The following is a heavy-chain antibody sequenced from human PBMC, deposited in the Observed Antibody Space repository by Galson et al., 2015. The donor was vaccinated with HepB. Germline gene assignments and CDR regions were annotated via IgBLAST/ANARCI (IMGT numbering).Heavy chain of an antibody. D-gene: IGHD3-22*01. Sequence: SLRLSCAASGFTFSSYAMHWVRQAPGKGLEWVAVISYDGSNKYYADSVKGRFTISRDNSKNTLYLQMNSLRAEDTAVYYCARDGLGDSGYEYYYDSSGYYSVFDYWGQGTLVTVSS. CDR3: ARDGLGDSGYEYYYDSSGYYSVFDY. V-gene: IGHV3-30*04. CDR1: GFTFSSYA. J-gene: IGHJ4*02. CDR2: ISYDGSNK.